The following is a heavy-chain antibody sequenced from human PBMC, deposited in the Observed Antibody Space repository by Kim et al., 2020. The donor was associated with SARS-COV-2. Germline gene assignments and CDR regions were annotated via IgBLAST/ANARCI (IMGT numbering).Heavy chain of an antibody. Sequence: YNPSLKSRVTISVDTSKNQFSLKLSSVTAADTAVYYCATYSSGWHNWFDPWGQGTLVTVSS. D-gene: IGHD6-19*01. CDR3: ATYSSGWHNWFDP. J-gene: IGHJ5*02. V-gene: IGHV4-31*02.